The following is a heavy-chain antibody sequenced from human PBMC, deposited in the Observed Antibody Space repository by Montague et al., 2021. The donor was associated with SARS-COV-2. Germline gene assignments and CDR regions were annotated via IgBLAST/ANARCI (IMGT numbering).Heavy chain of an antibody. CDR1: GDSVSSNNAA. CDR2: TCYRSEWYF. V-gene: IGHV6-1*01. Sequence: CAISGDSVSSNNAAWNWIRQSPSRGLEWLGRTCYRSEWYFDYAISLIGRKTINPDTSKNKFSLQLDSVTLDDTAVYYCARYSYSGTYFGLNDAFDIWGQGTLVTVSS. D-gene: IGHD1-26*01. CDR3: ARYSYSGTYFGLNDAFDI. J-gene: IGHJ3*02.